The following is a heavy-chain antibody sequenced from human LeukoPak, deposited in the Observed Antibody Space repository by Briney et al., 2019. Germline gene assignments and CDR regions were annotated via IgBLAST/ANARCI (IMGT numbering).Heavy chain of an antibody. CDR2: IRYDGSNK. V-gene: IGHV3-30*02. D-gene: IGHD3-22*01. CDR3: AKDHRHPTTYYYDSSGYLDY. Sequence: GGSLRLSCAASGFTFSSYGMHWVRQAPGKGLEWVAFIRYDGSNKYYADSVKGRFTISRDNSKNTLYLQMNSLRAEDTAVYYCAKDHRHPTTYYYDSSGYLDYWGQGTLVTVSS. J-gene: IGHJ4*02. CDR1: GFTFSSYG.